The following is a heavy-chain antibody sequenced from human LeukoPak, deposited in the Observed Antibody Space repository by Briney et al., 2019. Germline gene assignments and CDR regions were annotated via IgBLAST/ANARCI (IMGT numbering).Heavy chain of an antibody. CDR2: IRYDGSDK. J-gene: IGHJ4*02. CDR3: ATDPGGGG. CDR1: GFTFSSYG. V-gene: IGHV3-30*02. Sequence: PGGSLRLSCAAAGFTFSSYGMHWVRQAPGKGREWVAFIRYDGSDKYYVDSVKGRFTISRDNSKNTLYLQMNSLRTEDTAKYYCATDPGGGGWGQGTLVTVSS. D-gene: IGHD3-16*01.